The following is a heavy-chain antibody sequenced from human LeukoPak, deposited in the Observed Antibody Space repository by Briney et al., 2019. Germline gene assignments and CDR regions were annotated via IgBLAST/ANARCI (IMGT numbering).Heavy chain of an antibody. CDR3: ARGVWVEAMAGTGAFDI. CDR2: INPSGGST. V-gene: IGHV1-46*01. J-gene: IGHJ3*02. Sequence: ASVRVSCKASGYTFTSYYMHWVRQAPGQGLEWMGIINPSGGSTSYAQKFQGRVTMTRDTSTTTVYMELSSLRSEDTAVYYCARGVWVEAMAGTGAFDIWGQGTMVTVSS. D-gene: IGHD6-19*01. CDR1: GYTFTSYY.